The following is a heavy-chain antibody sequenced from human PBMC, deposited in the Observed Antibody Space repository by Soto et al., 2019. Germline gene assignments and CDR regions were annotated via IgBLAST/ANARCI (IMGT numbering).Heavy chain of an antibody. CDR3: VNGEDYYASSGYCPFDY. V-gene: IGHV3-64D*06. CDR1: GFTFSSYA. CDR2: ISTNGGST. Sequence: GGSLRLSCSASGFTFSSYAMHWVRQAPGKGLEYVSSISTNGGSTHYADSVKGRFTISRDNSKNTQYLQMSSLRADDTAVYYCVNGEDYYASSGYCPFDYWGQGTLVTVSS. D-gene: IGHD3-22*01. J-gene: IGHJ4*02.